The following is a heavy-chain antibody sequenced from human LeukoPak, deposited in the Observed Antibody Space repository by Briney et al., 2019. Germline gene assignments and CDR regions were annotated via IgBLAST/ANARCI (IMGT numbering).Heavy chain of an antibody. D-gene: IGHD5-18*01. CDR3: ARGVGYSYGYFRT. Sequence: SETLSLTCAVYGGSFSGYYWSWIRQPPGKGQEWIGEINHSGSTNYNPSLKSRVTISVDTSKNQFTLKLSSVTAADTAVYYCARGVGYSYGYFRTWGQGTLVTVSS. V-gene: IGHV4-34*01. CDR1: GGSFSGYY. J-gene: IGHJ4*02. CDR2: INHSGST.